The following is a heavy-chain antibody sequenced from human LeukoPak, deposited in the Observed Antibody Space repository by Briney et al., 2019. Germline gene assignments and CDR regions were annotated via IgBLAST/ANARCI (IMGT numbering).Heavy chain of an antibody. CDR1: GRSFSGYY. V-gene: IGHV4-34*01. D-gene: IGHD2-15*01. CDR3: ARGPRLYCSGGSCFHYFQH. CDR2: INHSGST. Sequence: SETLSLTCAVYGRSFSGYYWSWIRQPPGKGLEWIGEINHSGSTNYNPSLKSRVTISVDTSKNQFSLKLSSVTAADTAVYYCARGPRLYCSGGSCFHYFQHWGQGTLVTVSS. J-gene: IGHJ1*01.